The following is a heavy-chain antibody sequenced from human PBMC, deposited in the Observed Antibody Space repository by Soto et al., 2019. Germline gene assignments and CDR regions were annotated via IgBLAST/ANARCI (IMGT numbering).Heavy chain of an antibody. CDR1: GFTFSSYS. CDR2: LSSSSSTI. V-gene: IGHV3-48*02. CDR3: ARSAVAGNPFDY. Sequence: GGSLRLSCAASGFTFSSYSMNWVRQAPGKGLEWVSYLSSSSSTIYYADSVKGRFTISRDNAKNSLYLQMNSLRDEDTAVYYCARSAVAGNPFDYWGQGTLVTVSS. J-gene: IGHJ4*02. D-gene: IGHD6-19*01.